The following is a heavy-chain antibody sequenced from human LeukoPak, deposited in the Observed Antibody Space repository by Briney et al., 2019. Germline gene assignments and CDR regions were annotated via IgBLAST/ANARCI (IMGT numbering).Heavy chain of an antibody. CDR3: ARQTATTTFDY. J-gene: IGHJ4*02. D-gene: IGHD1/OR15-1a*01. CDR1: AHRHSNYW. Sequence: RASLLTSHIDFAHRHSNYWITCVRHLPAPPHERLGITYSPDSDTKYSSSFQGQVTISADKSITTAYLQWTSLQASDTAMYYCARQTATTTFDYWGQGTLVTVSS. CDR2: TYSPDSDT. V-gene: IGHV5-51*01.